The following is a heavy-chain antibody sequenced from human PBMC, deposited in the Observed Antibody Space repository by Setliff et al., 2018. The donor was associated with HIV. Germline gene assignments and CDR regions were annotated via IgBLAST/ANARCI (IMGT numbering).Heavy chain of an antibody. V-gene: IGHV1-18*01. J-gene: IGHJ4*02. Sequence: ASVKVSCKASGYSFSTYGISWMRQAPGQGLKWLGWISGYNANTNYAQNLQGKVIMTTDTSTSTAYMEVRSLTSDDTAVYFCARAPRGDFWSGKDYFDYWGQGTLVTVSS. D-gene: IGHD3-3*01. CDR1: GYSFSTYG. CDR2: ISGYNANT. CDR3: ARAPRGDFWSGKDYFDY.